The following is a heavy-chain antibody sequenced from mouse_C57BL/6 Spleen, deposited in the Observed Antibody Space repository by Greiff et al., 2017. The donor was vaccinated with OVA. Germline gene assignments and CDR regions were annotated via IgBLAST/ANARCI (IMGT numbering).Heavy chain of an antibody. D-gene: IGHD2-4*01. CDR1: GFSLTSYG. CDR2: IWSGGST. V-gene: IGHV2-4*01. CDR3: AKNREITTGYYYAMDY. J-gene: IGHJ4*01. Sequence: VQRVESGPGLVQPSQSLSITCTVSGFSLTSYGVHWVRQPPGKGLEWLGVIWSGGSTDYNAAFISRLSISKDNSKSQVFFKMNSLQADDTAIYYCAKNREITTGYYYAMDYWGQGTSVTVSS.